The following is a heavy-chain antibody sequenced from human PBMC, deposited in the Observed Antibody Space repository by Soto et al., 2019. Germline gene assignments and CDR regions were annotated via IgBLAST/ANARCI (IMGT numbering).Heavy chain of an antibody. J-gene: IGHJ4*02. D-gene: IGHD3-10*01. Sequence: QVQLQESGPGLVKPSGTLSLTCAVSGGSISMNWWSWVRQPPGKGLEWIGEIYHSGSTNYNPSLKSRLTISVDKSKNQFSLKLSSVTAADTAVYYWAIVVQGIDYWGQGTLVTVSS. V-gene: IGHV4-4*02. CDR2: IYHSGST. CDR3: AIVVQGIDY. CDR1: GGSISMNW.